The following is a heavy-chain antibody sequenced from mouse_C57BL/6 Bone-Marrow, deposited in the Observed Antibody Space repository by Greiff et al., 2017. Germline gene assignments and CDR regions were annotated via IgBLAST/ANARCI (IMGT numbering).Heavy chain of an antibody. CDR3: ARDYYGRGCYWYFDV. Sequence: VQLQESGAELMNPGASVKLSCKATGYTFTGYWIAWVKQRPGHGLEWIGEILPGRGSTNYNEKFTGKASLTADTSSNTAYMRLSSLTTDDSAIYYCARDYYGRGCYWYFDVWGTGTTVTVSS. V-gene: IGHV1-9*01. CDR1: GYTFTGYW. CDR2: ILPGRGST. J-gene: IGHJ1*03. D-gene: IGHD1-1*01.